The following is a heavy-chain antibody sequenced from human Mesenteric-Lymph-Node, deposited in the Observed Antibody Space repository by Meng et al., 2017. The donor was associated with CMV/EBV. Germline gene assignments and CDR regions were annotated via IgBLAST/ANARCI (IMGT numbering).Heavy chain of an antibody. CDR1: GFSINDHY. CDR3: ARDNSNWTFDF. Sequence: GGSLRLSCAASGFSINDHYMDWLRQAPGKGLEWVGRMKDKSARYIIEYAASVKGRFTISRDDLKNSLYLQMDSLKNEDTAVYYCARDNSNWTFDFWGRGTLVTVSS. D-gene: IGHD2/OR15-2a*01. V-gene: IGHV3-72*01. CDR2: MKDKSARYII. J-gene: IGHJ2*01.